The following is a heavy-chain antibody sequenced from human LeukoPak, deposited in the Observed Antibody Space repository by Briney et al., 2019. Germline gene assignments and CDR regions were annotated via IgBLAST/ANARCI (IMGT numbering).Heavy chain of an antibody. CDR3: ARGHYYGSGGDTFDV. CDR2: LGVAGDR. Sequence: PGGSLRLSCAASGFSFSNNDMRWVRQFSGKGLEWVSGLGVAGDRYYPVSVRGRFTVSRDRAGTYLYLQMNSLSAGDTAVYYCARGHYYGSGGDTFDVWGKGTMVIVSS. J-gene: IGHJ3*01. V-gene: IGHV3-13*01. CDR1: GFSFSNND. D-gene: IGHD3-10*01.